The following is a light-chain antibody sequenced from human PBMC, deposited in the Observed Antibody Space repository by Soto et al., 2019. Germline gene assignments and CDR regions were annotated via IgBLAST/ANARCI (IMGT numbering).Light chain of an antibody. J-gene: IGLJ2*01. CDR3: CSYTTSNILDVV. Sequence: QSALTQPASVSGSPGQSITISCVGGYNSVSWYQQHPGKAPKLMIYEVSNRPSGVSNRFSGSKSGNTASLTISGLQAADEADYYCCSYTTSNILDVVFGGGTKLTVL. V-gene: IGLV2-14*01. CDR2: EVS. CDR1: VGGYNS.